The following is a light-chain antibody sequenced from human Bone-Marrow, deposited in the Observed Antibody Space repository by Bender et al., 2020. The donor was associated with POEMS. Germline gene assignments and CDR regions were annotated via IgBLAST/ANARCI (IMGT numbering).Light chain of an antibody. J-gene: IGLJ2*01. CDR2: DVS. V-gene: IGLV2-14*01. CDR1: SSDIGYYDY. Sequence: QSSLTQPASVSGSPGQSITISCTGTSSDIGYYDYVSWYQQHPGTAPKLMIYDVSNRPSGVSNRFSGSKSGNTASLTISGLQAEDEADYYCSSYTSSSTAVVFGGGTKLTVL. CDR3: SSYTSSSTAVV.